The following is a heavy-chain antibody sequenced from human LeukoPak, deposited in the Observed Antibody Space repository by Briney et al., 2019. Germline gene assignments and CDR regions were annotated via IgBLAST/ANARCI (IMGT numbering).Heavy chain of an antibody. CDR2: IYRDGSS. CDR1: GLSVSSNY. V-gene: IGHV3-66*01. J-gene: IGHJ4*02. CDR3: ARSFYDILIGYYQYFDY. Sequence: GGSLRLSCVASGLSVSSNYMSWVRQAPGKGLEWVSVIYRDGSSYYAESVKGRFTISRDNSKNTLYIQMNSLRAEDTAVYYCARSFYDILIGYYQYFDYWGQGTLVTVSS. D-gene: IGHD3-9*01.